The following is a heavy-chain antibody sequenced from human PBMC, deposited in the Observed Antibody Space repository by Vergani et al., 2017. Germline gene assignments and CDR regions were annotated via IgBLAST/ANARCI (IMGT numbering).Heavy chain of an antibody. CDR3: ADLYGDDGFSPF. J-gene: IGHJ4*02. CDR1: VFTFSTYA. CDR2: ICSDGGST. D-gene: IGHD4/OR15-4a*01. Sequence: DVQLLESGGGFVQSGGSLRLSCAASVFTFSTYAMTWVRQAPGKGLEWVSTICSDGGSTYYADSVKSRFTISRDNSKNTLSLQMNSLTAEDTAIYYCADLYGDDGFSPFWGQGTMVTVS. V-gene: IGHV3-23*01.